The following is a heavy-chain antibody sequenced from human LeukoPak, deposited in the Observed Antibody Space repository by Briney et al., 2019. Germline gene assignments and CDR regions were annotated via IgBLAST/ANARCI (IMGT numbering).Heavy chain of an antibody. CDR1: GGSISSSSYY. CDR3: ARHVPTSHYYYYGMDV. CDR2: IYCSGST. D-gene: IGHD3-10*02. J-gene: IGHJ6*02. V-gene: IGHV4-39*01. Sequence: PSETLSLTCTVSGGSISSSSYYWGWIRQPPGKGLEWIGSIYCSGSTYYNPSLKSRVTISVDTSKNQFSLKLSSVTAADTAVYYCARHVPTSHYYYYGMDVWGQGTTVTVSS.